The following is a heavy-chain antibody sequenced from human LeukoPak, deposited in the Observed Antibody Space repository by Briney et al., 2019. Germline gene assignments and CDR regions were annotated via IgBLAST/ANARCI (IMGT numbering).Heavy chain of an antibody. CDR3: AKAPVTTCSGAYCYPFDY. CDR2: ISVSGNT. V-gene: IGHV3-23*01. Sequence: GGSLRLSCAASGFTLSSYAMSWVRQAPGKGLEWVSAISVSGNTYHADSVKGRFTISGDSSKNTLYLQMNRLRAEDAAVYYCAKAPVTTCSGAYCYPFDYWGQGTLVTVSS. J-gene: IGHJ4*02. D-gene: IGHD2-21*01. CDR1: GFTLSSYA.